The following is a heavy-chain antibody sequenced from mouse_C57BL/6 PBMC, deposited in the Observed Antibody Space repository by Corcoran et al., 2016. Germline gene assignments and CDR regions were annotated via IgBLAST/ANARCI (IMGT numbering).Heavy chain of an antibody. CDR3: ARRDCSTHWYFDV. CDR1: GYTFTDYY. V-gene: IGHV1-19*01. J-gene: IGHJ1*03. D-gene: IGHD2-5*01. Sequence: EVQLQQSGPVLVKPGASVKMSCKASGYTFTDYYMNWVKQSHGKSLEWIGVINPYNGGTSYNQKFKGKATLTVDKSSSTAYMERNSLTSEDSSVYYCARRDCSTHWYFDVWGTGTTITVSS. CDR2: INPYNGGT.